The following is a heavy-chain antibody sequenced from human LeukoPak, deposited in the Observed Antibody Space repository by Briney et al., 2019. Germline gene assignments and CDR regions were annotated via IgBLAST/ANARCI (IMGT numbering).Heavy chain of an antibody. Sequence: PSETLSLTCSVSGYSISSGYYWGWIRQPPGKGLVWIGVVYRTGNAYYNPSLKSRVTISIDTSKNQFSLNLTSVTAADTAVYFCAKARGYGSGYFEYWGQGILVPVSS. D-gene: IGHD3-10*01. CDR3: AKARGYGSGYFEY. J-gene: IGHJ4*02. V-gene: IGHV4-38-2*02. CDR2: VYRTGNA. CDR1: GYSISSGYY.